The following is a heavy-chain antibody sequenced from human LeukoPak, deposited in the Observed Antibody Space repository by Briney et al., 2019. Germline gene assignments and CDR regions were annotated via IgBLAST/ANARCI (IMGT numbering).Heavy chain of an antibody. CDR3: TTGSN. Sequence: PGGSLRLSCAASGFPFSNAWMNWVRQAPGKGLEWVGRLKSKTDGATTDYAAPVKGRFTISRDDSKNPPYLQMNSLKTEDTAVYYCTTGSNWGQGTLVTVSS. CDR1: GFPFSNAW. J-gene: IGHJ4*02. V-gene: IGHV3-15*07. CDR2: LKSKTDGATT.